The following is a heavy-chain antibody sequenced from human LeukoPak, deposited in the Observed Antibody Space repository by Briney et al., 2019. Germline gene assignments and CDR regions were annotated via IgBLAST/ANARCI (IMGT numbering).Heavy chain of an antibody. CDR1: GGSISSSSYY. CDR3: ASPGYTSSTWFDP. Sequence: SETLSLTCTVSGGSISSSSYYWGWIRQAPGKGLEWFGRVYYSGRSYYNPTLKSRVTISVDTSKNQFSLKLRSVTAADTAVYYCASPGYTSSTWFDPWGQGALVTVSS. D-gene: IGHD6-13*01. V-gene: IGHV4-39*01. CDR2: VYYSGRS. J-gene: IGHJ5*02.